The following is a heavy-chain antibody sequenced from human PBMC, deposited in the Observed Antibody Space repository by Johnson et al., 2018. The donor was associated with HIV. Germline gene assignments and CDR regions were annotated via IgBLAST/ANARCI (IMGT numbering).Heavy chain of an antibody. Sequence: EVQLVESGGGLVQPGGSLRLSCAASGFTFSSYWMSWVRQAPGKGLEWVGRIKSKTDGGTKDYAAPVKGRFTISRDDSKNTLYLQMNSLKTEDTAVYYCSRELELPGVTYAFDIWGQGTMVTVSS. J-gene: IGHJ3*02. CDR3: SRELELPGVTYAFDI. V-gene: IGHV3-15*01. CDR1: GFTFSSYW. CDR2: IKSKTDGGTK. D-gene: IGHD1-7*01.